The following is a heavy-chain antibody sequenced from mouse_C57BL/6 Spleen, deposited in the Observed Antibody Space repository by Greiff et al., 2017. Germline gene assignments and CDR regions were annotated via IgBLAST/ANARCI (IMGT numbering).Heavy chain of an antibody. D-gene: IGHD6-2*01. CDR1: GFTFSSYA. Sequence: EVKLEESGEGLVKPGGSLKLSCAASGFTFSSYAMSWVRQTPEKRLEWVAYLSSGGDYIYYADTVKGRFTISRDNARNTLYLQMSSLKSEDTAMYYCTRVSNPNWYFDVWGTGTTVTVSS. V-gene: IGHV5-9-1*02. CDR2: LSSGGDYI. J-gene: IGHJ1*03. CDR3: TRVSNPNWYFDV.